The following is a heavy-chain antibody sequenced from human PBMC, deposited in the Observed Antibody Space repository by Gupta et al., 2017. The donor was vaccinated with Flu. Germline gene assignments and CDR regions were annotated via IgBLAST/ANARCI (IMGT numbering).Heavy chain of an antibody. CDR1: GFTFSNYW. CDR3: ARQLGPRDLEWEYYMDV. V-gene: IGHV3-7*01. CDR2: IKADGSDK. Sequence: EVQVAESGGGLVQPGGSLRLSCTASGFTFSNYWMTWVRQAPGKGLEWVANIKADGSDKYYVESVRGRFTISRDNAKKSVYLQMNSLRGGDTAVYYCARQLGPRDLEWEYYMDVWGKGTTVTVSS. J-gene: IGHJ6*03. D-gene: IGHD3-3*01.